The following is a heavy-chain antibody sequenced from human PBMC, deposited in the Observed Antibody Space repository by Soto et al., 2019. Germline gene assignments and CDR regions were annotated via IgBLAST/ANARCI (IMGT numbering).Heavy chain of an antibody. CDR2: VYATGTS. Sequence: SETLSLTCSVSGGSMSKFYWSWIRKTAGKGLEWMGRVYATGTSDYNPSLRSRIAMSVDISKKTFSLRLRSVTAADTGVYYCVKDGSKTLRDCFDPWGQG. D-gene: IGHD4-17*01. CDR1: GGSMSKFY. J-gene: IGHJ5*02. V-gene: IGHV4-4*07. CDR3: VKDGSKTLRDCFDP.